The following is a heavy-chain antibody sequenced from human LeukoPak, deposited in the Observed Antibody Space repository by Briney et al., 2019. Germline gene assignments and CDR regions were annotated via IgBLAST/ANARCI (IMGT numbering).Heavy chain of an antibody. J-gene: IGHJ3*02. V-gene: IGHV1-46*01. CDR1: GYTFTSYY. CDR2: INPSGGST. CDR3: ARDLADYYDSSDHTGDAFDI. D-gene: IGHD3-22*01. Sequence: ASVKVSCKASGYTFTSYYMHWVRQAPGQGLEWMGIINPSGGSTSYAQKFQGRVTMTRDMSTSTVYMELSSLRSEDTAVYYCARDLADYYDSSDHTGDAFDIWGQGTMVTVSS.